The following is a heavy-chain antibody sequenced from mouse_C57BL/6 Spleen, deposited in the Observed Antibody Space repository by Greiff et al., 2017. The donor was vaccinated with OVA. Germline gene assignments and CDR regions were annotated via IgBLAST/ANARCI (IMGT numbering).Heavy chain of an antibody. V-gene: IGHV3-6*01. D-gene: IGHD4-1*01. CDR1: GYSITSGYY. J-gene: IGHJ2*01. Sequence: EVKLVESGPGLVKPSQSLSLTCSVTGYSITSGYYWNWIRQFPGNKLEWMGYISYDGSNNYNPSLKNRISITRDTSKNQFFLKLNSVTTEDTATYYCARGDWDEGGDYWGQGTTLTVSS. CDR3: ARGDWDEGGDY. CDR2: ISYDGSN.